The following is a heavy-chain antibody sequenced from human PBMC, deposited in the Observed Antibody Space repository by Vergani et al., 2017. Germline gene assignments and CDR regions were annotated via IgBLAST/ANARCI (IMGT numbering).Heavy chain of an antibody. Sequence: QVQLQQWGAGLLKPSETLSLTCTVSGGSISSYYWSWIRQPPGKGLEWIGYIYYSGSTNYNPSLKSRVTISVDTSKNQFSLKLSSVTAADTAVYYCAREGYYGSGSYYKERSSTRYYGMDVWGQGTTVTVSS. CDR2: IYYSGST. CDR3: AREGYYGSGSYYKERSSTRYYGMDV. V-gene: IGHV4-59*12. J-gene: IGHJ6*02. CDR1: GGSISSYY. D-gene: IGHD3-10*01.